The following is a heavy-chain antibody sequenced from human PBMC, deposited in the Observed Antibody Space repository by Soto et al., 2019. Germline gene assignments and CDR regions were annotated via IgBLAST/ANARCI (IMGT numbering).Heavy chain of an antibody. CDR1: GGSISSYY. J-gene: IGHJ6*03. V-gene: IGHV4-59*01. CDR2: IYYSGST. Sequence: PSETLSLTCTVSGGSISSYYWSWIRQPPGKGLEWIGYIYYSGSTNYNPSLKSRVTISVDTSKNQFSLKLSSVTAADTAVYYCARVLGDRHYYYMDVWGKGTTVTVSS. CDR3: ARVLGDRHYYYMDV. D-gene: IGHD4-17*01.